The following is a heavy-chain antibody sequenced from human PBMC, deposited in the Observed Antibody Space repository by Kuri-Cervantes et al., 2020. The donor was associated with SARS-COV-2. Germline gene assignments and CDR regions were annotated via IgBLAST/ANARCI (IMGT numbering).Heavy chain of an antibody. CDR3: ANAPAVVAANWFDP. CDR2: IRSSSSYI. V-gene: IGHV3-21*04. Sequence: GESLKISFVASGFTFTDAWMSWVRQTPGKGLEWVSSIRSSSSYIYYADSVKGRFTISRDNAENSLYLQMNSLRAEDTAVYYCANAPAVVAANWFDPWGQGTLVTVSS. D-gene: IGHD2-15*01. CDR1: GFTFTDAW. J-gene: IGHJ5*02.